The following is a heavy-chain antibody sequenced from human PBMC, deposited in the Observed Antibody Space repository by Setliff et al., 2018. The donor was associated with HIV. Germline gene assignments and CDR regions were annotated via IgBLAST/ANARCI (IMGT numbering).Heavy chain of an antibody. J-gene: IGHJ5*02. Sequence: SETLSLTCTVSGGSISTSTYYWGWIRQPPGKGLEWIGSIYYSGSTYYNSSLQSRVTISVDTSKNQFSLKLNSATAADTAVYYCARHPPNLDWLDPWGQGTLVTVSS. CDR2: IYYSGST. CDR1: GGSISTSTYY. CDR3: ARHPPNLDWLDP. V-gene: IGHV4-39*01.